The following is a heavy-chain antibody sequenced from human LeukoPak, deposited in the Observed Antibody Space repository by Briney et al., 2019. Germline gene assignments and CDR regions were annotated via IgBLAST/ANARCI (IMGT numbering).Heavy chain of an antibody. CDR1: GGSISSYY. J-gene: IGHJ6*03. Sequence: SETLSLTCTASGGSISSYYWSWIRQPAGKGLEWIGRIYTSGSTNYNPSLKSRVTMSVDTSKNQFSLKLSSVTAADTAVYYCARERGYDFWSGHYYYYMDVWGKGTTVTVSS. V-gene: IGHV4-4*07. CDR2: IYTSGST. CDR3: ARERGYDFWSGHYYYYMDV. D-gene: IGHD3-3*01.